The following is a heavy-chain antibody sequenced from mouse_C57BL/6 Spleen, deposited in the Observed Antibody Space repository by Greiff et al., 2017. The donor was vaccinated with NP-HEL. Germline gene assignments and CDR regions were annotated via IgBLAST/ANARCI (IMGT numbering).Heavy chain of an antibody. V-gene: IGHV5-17*01. CDR2: ISSGSSTI. J-gene: IGHJ3*01. Sequence: VQLKESGGGLVKPGGSLKLSCAASGFTFSDYGMHWVRQAPEKGLEWVAYISSGSSTIYYADTVKGRFTISRDNAKNTLFLQMTSRRSEDTAMYYCARGFAYWGQGTLVTVSA. CDR3: ARGFAY. CDR1: GFTFSDYG.